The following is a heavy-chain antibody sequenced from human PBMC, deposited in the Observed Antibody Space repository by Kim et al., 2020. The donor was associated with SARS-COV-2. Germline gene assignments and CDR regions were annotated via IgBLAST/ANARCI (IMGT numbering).Heavy chain of an antibody. V-gene: IGHV1-3*01. Sequence: TKYSQKFQGRVTITRDTSASTAYMELSSLRSEDTAVYYCARDSPVAGNDYWGQGTLVTVSS. D-gene: IGHD6-19*01. CDR2: T. J-gene: IGHJ4*02. CDR3: ARDSPVAGNDY.